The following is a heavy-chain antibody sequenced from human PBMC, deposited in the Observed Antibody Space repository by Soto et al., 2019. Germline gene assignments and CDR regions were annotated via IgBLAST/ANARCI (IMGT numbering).Heavy chain of an antibody. CDR3: AREDPYYYGSGSYYPDAFDI. J-gene: IGHJ3*02. D-gene: IGHD3-10*01. CDR2: IMPGSSHI. CDR1: GFTFSIYS. Sequence: PGGSLRLSCAASGFTFSIYSMNWVRQAPGKGLEWVSYIMPGSSHIFYADSVKGRFTISRDNAKNSLYPQMNSLRAEDTAVYYCAREDPYYYGSGSYYPDAFDIWGQGTMVTVSS. V-gene: IGHV3-21*05.